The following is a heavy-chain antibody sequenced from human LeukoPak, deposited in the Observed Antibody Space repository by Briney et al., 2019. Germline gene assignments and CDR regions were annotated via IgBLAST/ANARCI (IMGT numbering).Heavy chain of an antibody. CDR3: ARGGVIMIQDAWFDP. CDR1: GYTFTRYG. D-gene: IGHD3-10*01. Sequence: ASVKVSCKASGYTFTRYGISWVRQAPGQGLEWMGWINPNSGGTNYAQKFQGRVTMTRDTSINTAYMELSRLKSDDTAVYYCARGGVIMIQDAWFDPWGQGTLVTVSS. V-gene: IGHV1-2*02. CDR2: INPNSGGT. J-gene: IGHJ5*02.